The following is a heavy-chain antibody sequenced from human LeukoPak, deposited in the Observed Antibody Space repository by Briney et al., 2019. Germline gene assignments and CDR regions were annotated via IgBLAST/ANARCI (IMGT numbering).Heavy chain of an antibody. CDR2: IKQDGSEK. CDR3: ARPGYSSGWYFDY. V-gene: IGHV3-7*05. J-gene: IGHJ4*02. CDR1: GFTFSSYW. Sequence: PGGSLRLSCAASGFTFSSYWMSWVRQAPGKGLEWVANIKQDGSEKYYVDSVKGRFTISRDNAKNSLYLQMNSLRAEDTAVYYCARPGYSSGWYFDYWGQGTLVTVSS. D-gene: IGHD6-19*01.